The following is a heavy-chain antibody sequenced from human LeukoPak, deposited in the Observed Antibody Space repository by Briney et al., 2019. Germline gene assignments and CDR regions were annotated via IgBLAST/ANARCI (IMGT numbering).Heavy chain of an antibody. J-gene: IGHJ5*02. CDR1: GFTFSSYW. CDR2: INSDGSST. CDR3: ARAGIAAAGNGKDWFDP. D-gene: IGHD6-13*01. V-gene: IGHV3-74*01. Sequence: GGSLRPSCAASGFTFSSYWMHWVRQAPGKGLVWISRINSDGSSTSYADSVKGRFTISRDNAKNTLYLQMNSLRAEDTAVYYCARAGIAAAGNGKDWFDPWGQGTLVTVSS.